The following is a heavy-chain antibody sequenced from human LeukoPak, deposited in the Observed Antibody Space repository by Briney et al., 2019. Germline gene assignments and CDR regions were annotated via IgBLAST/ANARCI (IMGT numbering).Heavy chain of an antibody. CDR3: ARVTNLVAATLDYYYYYYMDV. CDR1: GYTFTGYY. V-gene: IGHV1-2*02. D-gene: IGHD2-15*01. Sequence: ASVKVSCKASGYTFTGYYMHWVRQAPGQGLEWMGWINPNSGGTNYAQKFQGRVTMTRDTSISTAYMELSRLRSDDTAVYYCARVTNLVAATLDYYYYYYMDVWGKGTTVTISS. CDR2: INPNSGGT. J-gene: IGHJ6*03.